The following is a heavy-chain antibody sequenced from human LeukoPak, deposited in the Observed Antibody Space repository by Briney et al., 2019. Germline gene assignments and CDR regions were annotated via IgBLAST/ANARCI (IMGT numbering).Heavy chain of an antibody. CDR3: TTDYQRSWDAFDI. CDR2: ISGSGGST. CDR1: GFTFSSYA. D-gene: IGHD2-2*01. Sequence: GGSLRLSCAASGFTFSSYAMSWVRQAPGKGLEWVSAISGSGGSTYYADSVKGRFTISRDNSKNTLYLQMNSLKTEDTAVYYCTTDYQRSWDAFDIWGQGTMVTVSS. V-gene: IGHV3-23*01. J-gene: IGHJ3*02.